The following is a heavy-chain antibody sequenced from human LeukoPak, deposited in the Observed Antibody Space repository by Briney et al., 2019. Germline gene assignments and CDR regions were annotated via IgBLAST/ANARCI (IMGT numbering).Heavy chain of an antibody. CDR2: MNPNSGNT. J-gene: IGHJ4*02. CDR1: GYTFSNYD. D-gene: IGHD6-13*01. Sequence: ASVKVSCKASGYTFSNYDIIWVRQATGQGLEWMGWMNPNSGNTGYTQNFQGRVTMTRNTSISTAYMDLSSLRSKDTAAYYCARGVKGQQLGYWGQGTLVTVSS. CDR3: ARGVKGQQLGY. V-gene: IGHV1-8*01.